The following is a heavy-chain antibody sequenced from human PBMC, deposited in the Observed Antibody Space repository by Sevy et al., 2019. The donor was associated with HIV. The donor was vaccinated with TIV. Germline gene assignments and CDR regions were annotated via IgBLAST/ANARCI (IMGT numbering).Heavy chain of an antibody. CDR3: ASGGYGDYAGASDI. J-gene: IGHJ3*02. V-gene: IGHV4-61*02. Sequence: SETLSLTCTVSGGSISSGSYYWSWIRQPAGKGLEWIGRIYTSGSTNYNPSLKSQVTISVDTSKNQFSLKLSSVTAADTAVYYCASGGYGDYAGASDIWGQGPMVTVS. CDR1: GGSISSGSYY. CDR2: IYTSGST. D-gene: IGHD4-17*01.